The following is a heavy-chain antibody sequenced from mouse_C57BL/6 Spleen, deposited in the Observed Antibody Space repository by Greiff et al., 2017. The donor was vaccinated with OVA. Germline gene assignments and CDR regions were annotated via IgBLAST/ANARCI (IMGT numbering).Heavy chain of an antibody. J-gene: IGHJ1*03. CDR2: ISSGGSYT. Sequence: EVKLVESGGDLVKPGGSLKLSCAASGFTFRSYGMSWVRQTPDKRLEWVATISSGGSYTYYPDSVKGRFTISRDNAKNTLYLQMSRLKSEDTAMYYCARQDGYYYGSSYWYFDVWGTGTTVTVSS. D-gene: IGHD1-1*01. CDR1: GFTFRSYG. CDR3: ARQDGYYYGSSYWYFDV. V-gene: IGHV5-6*02.